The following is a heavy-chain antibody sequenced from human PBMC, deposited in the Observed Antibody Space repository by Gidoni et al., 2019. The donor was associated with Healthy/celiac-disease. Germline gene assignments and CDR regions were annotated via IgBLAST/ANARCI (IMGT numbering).Heavy chain of an antibody. D-gene: IGHD1-7*01. J-gene: IGHJ3*02. Sequence: QVQLPESGPGLVKPSETLSLTCPVSGGSISSYYWSWIRQPPGKGLEWIGYIYYSGSTNYNPSLKSRVTISVDTSKNQFSLKLSSVTAADTAVYYCARELSPPAFDIWGQGTMVTVSS. CDR2: IYYSGST. CDR1: GGSISSYY. V-gene: IGHV4-59*08. CDR3: ARELSPPAFDI.